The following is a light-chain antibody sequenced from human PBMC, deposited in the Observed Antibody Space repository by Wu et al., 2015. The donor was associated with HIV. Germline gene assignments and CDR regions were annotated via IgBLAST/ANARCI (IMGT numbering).Light chain of an antibody. CDR3: QQYGRSPKYT. V-gene: IGKV3-20*01. CDR2: GAS. J-gene: IGKJ2*01. Sequence: EVVMTQFPATLSVSAGDRATLSCRASQSVNTKVGWYQQKPGQAPRLLFYGASTRATGIPERFSGSVSGTDFILTISRVEHEDFAVYYCQQYGRSPKYTFGQGTKLEIK. CDR1: QSVNTK.